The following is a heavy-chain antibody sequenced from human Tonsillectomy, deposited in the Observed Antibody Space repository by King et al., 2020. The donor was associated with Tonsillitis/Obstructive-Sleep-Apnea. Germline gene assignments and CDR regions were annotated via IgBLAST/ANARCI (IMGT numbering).Heavy chain of an antibody. CDR2: IDPSDSYT. V-gene: IGHV5-10-1*01. CDR3: TLTGYASN. J-gene: IGHJ4*02. CDR1: GYSFTSYS. D-gene: IGHD1-14*01. Sequence: QLVQSGAEVKKPGESLRISCKGSGYSFTSYSISWVRQMPGKGLEWLGRIDPSDSYTNYSPSFQGHVTISTDKSINTAYLQWSSLKASDTAMYYCTLTGYASNWGQGTLVTVSS.